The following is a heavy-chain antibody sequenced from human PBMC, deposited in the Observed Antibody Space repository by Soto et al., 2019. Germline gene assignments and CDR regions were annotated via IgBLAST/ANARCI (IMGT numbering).Heavy chain of an antibody. D-gene: IGHD4-4*01. J-gene: IGHJ5*02. CDR3: ARLSNYSGFDP. Sequence: GSVKVSFKTSGGTFSSYAISWVRQAPGQGLEWMGWISAYNGNTNYAQKLQGRVTMTTDTSTSTAYMELRSLRSDDTAVYYCARLSNYSGFDPWGQGTLVTVSS. V-gene: IGHV1-18*01. CDR2: ISAYNGNT. CDR1: GGTFSSYA.